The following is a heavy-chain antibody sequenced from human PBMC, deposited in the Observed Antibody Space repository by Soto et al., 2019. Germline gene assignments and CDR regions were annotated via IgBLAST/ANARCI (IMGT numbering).Heavy chain of an antibody. CDR2: IIPIFGTA. D-gene: IGHD1-7*01. V-gene: IGHV1-69*06. CDR1: GGTFSSYA. CDR3: ARGPGFLPTTINYVGNSPYYCGMDV. Sequence: QVQLVQSGAEVKKPGSSVKVSCKASGGTFSSYAISWVRQAPGQGLEWMGGIIPIFGTANYAQKFQGRVPITAGKSTSTAYMGLSSLRSEDTAVYYCARGPGFLPTTINYVGNSPYYCGMDVWGQGTTVTVSS. J-gene: IGHJ6*02.